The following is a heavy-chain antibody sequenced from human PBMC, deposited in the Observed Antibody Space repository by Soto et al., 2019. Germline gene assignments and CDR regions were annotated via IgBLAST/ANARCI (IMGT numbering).Heavy chain of an antibody. J-gene: IGHJ6*02. D-gene: IGHD3-9*01. CDR2: ISAYNGNT. CDR3: ARDVIPTYYDILTGPLSHAPDYYYYGMDV. CDR1: GYTFTSYG. V-gene: IGHV1-18*01. Sequence: GASVKVSCKASGYTFTSYGISWVRQAPGQGLEWMGWISAYNGNTNYAQKLQGRVTMTRDTSTSTVHMELSSLRSEDTAVYYCARDVIPTYYDILTGPLSHAPDYYYYGMDVWGQGTTVTVSS.